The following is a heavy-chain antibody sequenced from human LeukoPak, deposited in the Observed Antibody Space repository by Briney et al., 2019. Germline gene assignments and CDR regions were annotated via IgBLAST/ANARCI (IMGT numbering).Heavy chain of an antibody. V-gene: IGHV4-38-2*01. J-gene: IGHJ4*02. CDR3: ARARGYSYGYYFDY. D-gene: IGHD5-18*01. CDR1: GYSISSGYY. Sequence: SETLSLTCAVSGYSISSGYYWGWIRQPPGQRLEWIGSIYHSGSTYYNPSLKSRVTISVDTSKNQFSLKLGSVTAADTAVYYCARARGYSYGYYFDYWGQGTLVTVSS. CDR2: IYHSGST.